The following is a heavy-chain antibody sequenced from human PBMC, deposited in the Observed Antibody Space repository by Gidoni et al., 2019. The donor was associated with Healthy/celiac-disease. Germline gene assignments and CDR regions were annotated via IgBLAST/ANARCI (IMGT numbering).Heavy chain of an antibody. J-gene: IGHJ3*02. CDR2: INHSGST. CDR1: GGSFSGYY. D-gene: IGHD6-6*01. CDR3: ARGTVRGGAARLSAFDI. Sequence: QVQLQQWGAGLLKPSETLSLTCAVYGGSFSGYYWSWIRQPPGKGLEWIGEINHSGSTNYNPSLKSRVTISVDTSKNQFSLKLSSVTAADTAVYYCARGTVRGGAARLSAFDIWGQGTMVTVSS. V-gene: IGHV4-34*01.